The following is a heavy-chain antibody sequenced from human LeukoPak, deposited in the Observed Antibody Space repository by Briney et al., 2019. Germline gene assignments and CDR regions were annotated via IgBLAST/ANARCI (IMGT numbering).Heavy chain of an antibody. V-gene: IGHV3-33*06. CDR3: AKTYYYDSSGFGPLGY. Sequence: GGSLRLSCAASGFTFSSYGMHWVRQAPGKGREWVAVIWYDGSNKYYADSVKGRFTISRDNSKNTLYLQMNSLRAEDTAVYCCAKTYYYDSSGFGPLGYWGQGTLVTVSS. D-gene: IGHD3-22*01. CDR2: IWYDGSNK. CDR1: GFTFSSYG. J-gene: IGHJ4*02.